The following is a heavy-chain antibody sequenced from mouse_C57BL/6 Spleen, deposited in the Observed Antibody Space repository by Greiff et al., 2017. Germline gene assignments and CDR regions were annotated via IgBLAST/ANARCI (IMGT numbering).Heavy chain of an antibody. J-gene: IGHJ3*01. Sequence: EVQLQQSGPELVKPGASVKISCKASGYSFTGYYMNWVKQSPEKSLEWIGEINPSTGGTTYNQKFKAKATLTVDKSSSTAYMQLKSLTSEDSAVYYCARYGFYGNYAWFAYWGQGTLVTVSA. V-gene: IGHV1-42*01. D-gene: IGHD2-1*01. CDR1: GYSFTGYY. CDR2: INPSTGGT. CDR3: ARYGFYGNYAWFAY.